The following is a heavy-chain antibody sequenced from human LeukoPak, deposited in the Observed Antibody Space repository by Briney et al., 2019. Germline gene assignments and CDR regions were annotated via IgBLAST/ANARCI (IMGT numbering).Heavy chain of an antibody. V-gene: IGHV1-18*01. CDR1: GYSFILYG. Sequence: ASVKVSCKTSGYSFILYGISWVRQAPGQGPEWMGWISTSTGDTKYTQKFQGRVTLTTDTSTSTAYMELNSLRADDTAIYYCATYRQVLLPFESWGQGTLVTVSS. D-gene: IGHD2-8*02. CDR2: ISTSTGDT. CDR3: ATYRQVLLPFES. J-gene: IGHJ4*02.